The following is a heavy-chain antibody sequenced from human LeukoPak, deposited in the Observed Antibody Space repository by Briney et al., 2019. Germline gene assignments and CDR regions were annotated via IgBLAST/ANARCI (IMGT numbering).Heavy chain of an antibody. CDR3: ATLTTVSPFDY. D-gene: IGHD4-11*01. J-gene: IGHJ4*02. V-gene: IGHV4-59*08. CDR2: IYYSGST. Sequence: SETLSLTCTVSGGSISSYYWSWIRQPPGKGLEWIGYIYYSGSTNYNPSLKSRVTISVDTSKNQFSLKLSSVTAADTAVYYCATLTTVSPFDYWGQGTLVTVSS. CDR1: GGSISSYY.